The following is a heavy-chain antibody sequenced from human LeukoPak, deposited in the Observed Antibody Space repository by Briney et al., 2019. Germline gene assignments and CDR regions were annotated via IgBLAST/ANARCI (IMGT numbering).Heavy chain of an antibody. CDR2: TNWNGGST. V-gene: IGHV3-20*01. D-gene: IGHD4/OR15-4a*01. J-gene: IGHJ6*02. CDR3: ARGPANHYGMDV. CDR1: GFTFDDYG. Sequence: GGSLRLSCAVDGFTFDDYGMSWVRQAPGKGLEWVSGTNWNGGSTSYADSVKGRFTISRNNAKNSLYLQMNSLRVEDTALYHCARGPANHYGMDVWGQGTTVTVSS.